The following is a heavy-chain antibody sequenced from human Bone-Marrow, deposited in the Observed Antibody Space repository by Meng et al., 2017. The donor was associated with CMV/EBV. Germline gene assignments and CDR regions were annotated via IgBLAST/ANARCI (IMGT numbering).Heavy chain of an antibody. Sequence: ASVKVSCKASGYTFTSYGISWVRQAPGQGLEWMGWISAYNGNTNYAQKLQGRVTMTTDTSTSTAYMELRSLRSDDTAVYFCARVDNYDDSGYHYYWFDPWGQGTQVTVSS. CDR2: ISAYNGNT. V-gene: IGHV1-18*01. D-gene: IGHD3-22*01. CDR1: GYTFTSYG. CDR3: ARVDNYDDSGYHYYWFDP. J-gene: IGHJ5*02.